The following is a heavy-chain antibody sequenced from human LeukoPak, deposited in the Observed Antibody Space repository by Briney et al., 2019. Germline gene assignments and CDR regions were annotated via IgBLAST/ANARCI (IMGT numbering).Heavy chain of an antibody. D-gene: IGHD6-13*01. V-gene: IGHV4-59*08. Sequence: SETLSLTCSVSGGSISSYYWSWIRQPPGKGLEWIGYIYYSGSTYYKPSLKSRVTISVDTSKTQFSLKLRSVTAADTAVYYCARGSSWHPDYWGQGTLVTVSS. CDR1: GGSISSYY. CDR2: IYYSGST. CDR3: ARGSSWHPDY. J-gene: IGHJ4*02.